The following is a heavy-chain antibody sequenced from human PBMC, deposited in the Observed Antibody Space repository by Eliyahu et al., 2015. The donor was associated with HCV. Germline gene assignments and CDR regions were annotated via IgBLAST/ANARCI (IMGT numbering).Heavy chain of an antibody. Sequence: EVQLVESGGGLVKPGGSLRLSCAAXGFTXSKAWMSWVRQAPPGEGLEWIGRIKSKTDGGTTDYAAPVKGRFTISRDDSKSTLYLQMNSLKTEDTAVYYCTTGAPGGFDYYLDVWGQGTTVTVSS. CDR1: GFTXSKAW. J-gene: IGHJ6*03. CDR3: TTGAPGGFDYYLDV. D-gene: IGHD3-10*01. V-gene: IGHV3-15*01. CDR2: IKSKTDGGTT.